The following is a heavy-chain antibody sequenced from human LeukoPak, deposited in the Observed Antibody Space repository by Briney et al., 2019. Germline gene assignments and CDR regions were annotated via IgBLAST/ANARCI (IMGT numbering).Heavy chain of an antibody. CDR3: AREWGSSWPYQAFDI. D-gene: IGHD2-2*01. J-gene: IGHJ3*02. Sequence: GGSLRLSCAASGFTFSSYSMNWVRQAPGKGLEWVSSISSSSSYIYYADSVKGRFTISRDNSKNTLYLQMNSLRAEDTAVYYCAREWGSSWPYQAFDIWGQGTMVTVSS. V-gene: IGHV3-21*01. CDR1: GFTFSSYS. CDR2: ISSSSSYI.